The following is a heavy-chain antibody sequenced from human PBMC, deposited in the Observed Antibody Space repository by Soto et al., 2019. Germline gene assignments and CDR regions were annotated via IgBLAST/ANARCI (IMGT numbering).Heavy chain of an antibody. Sequence: QVQLVQSGAEVKKPGSSVKVSCKASGGTFSSYAISWVRQAPGQGLEWMGGIIPIFGTANYAQKFQGRGTMTTDTSTSTAYMELRSLRSDDTAVYYCARDPDYYFDYWGQGTLVTVSS. V-gene: IGHV1-69*06. J-gene: IGHJ4*02. CDR2: IIPIFGTA. CDR3: ARDPDYYFDY. CDR1: GGTFSSYA.